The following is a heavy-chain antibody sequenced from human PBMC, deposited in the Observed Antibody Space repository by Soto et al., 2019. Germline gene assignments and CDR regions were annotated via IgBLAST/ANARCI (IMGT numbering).Heavy chain of an antibody. CDR2: ISSSSSTI. V-gene: IGHV3-48*01. CDR1: GFTFSSYS. CDR3: ARDPAYYYGSGRKTRGAAFDI. Sequence: GGSLRLSCAASGFTFSSYSMNWVRQAPGKGLEWVSYISSSSSTIYYADSVKGRFTISRDNAKNSLYLQMNSLRAEDTAVYYCARDPAYYYGSGRKTRGAAFDIWGQGTMVTVSS. J-gene: IGHJ3*02. D-gene: IGHD3-10*01.